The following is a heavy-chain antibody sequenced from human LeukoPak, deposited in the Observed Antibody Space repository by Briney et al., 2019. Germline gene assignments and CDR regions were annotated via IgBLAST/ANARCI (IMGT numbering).Heavy chain of an antibody. V-gene: IGHV4-61*02. J-gene: IGHJ4*02. CDR1: GGSISSGSYY. CDR3: AREAVVVTRFDY. Sequence: PSETLSLTCTVSGGSISSGSYYWSWIRQPAGKGLEWIGRIYTSGSTNYDPSLKSRVTISVDTSKNQLSLKLSSVTAADTAVYYCAREAVVVTRFDYWGQGTLVTVSS. CDR2: IYTSGST. D-gene: IGHD4-23*01.